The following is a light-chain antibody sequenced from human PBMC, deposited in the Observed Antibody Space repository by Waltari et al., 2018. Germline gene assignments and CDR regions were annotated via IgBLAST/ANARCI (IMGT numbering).Light chain of an antibody. J-gene: IGLJ3*02. CDR3: ATWDDSPDGPV. CDR1: SSTIGSTS. Sequence: QSVLTQPPSAYGTPGQRVIISCSGSSSTIGSTSVNWYQQLPGTAPKLLIYSNSQRPSGVPDRFSGSRSGTSASLAISGLQSEDEADYYCATWDDSPDGPVFGGGTKLTVL. V-gene: IGLV1-44*01. CDR2: SNS.